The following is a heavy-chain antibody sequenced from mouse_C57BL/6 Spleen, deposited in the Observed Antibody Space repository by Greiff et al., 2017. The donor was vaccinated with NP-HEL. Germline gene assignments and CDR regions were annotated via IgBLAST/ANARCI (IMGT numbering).Heavy chain of an antibody. V-gene: IGHV1-64*01. J-gene: IGHJ4*01. Sequence: QVQLKQSGAELVKPGASVKLSCKASGYTFTSYWMHWVKQRPGQGLEWIGMIHPNSGSTNYNEKFKSKATLTVDKSSSTAYMQLSSLTSEDSAVYYCARSENYGNYVYAMDYWGQGTSVTVSS. CDR3: ARSENYGNYVYAMDY. CDR1: GYTFTSYW. CDR2: IHPNSGST. D-gene: IGHD2-1*01.